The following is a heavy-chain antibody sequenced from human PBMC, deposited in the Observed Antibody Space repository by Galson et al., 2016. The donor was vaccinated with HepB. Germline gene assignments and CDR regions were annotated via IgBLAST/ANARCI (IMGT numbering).Heavy chain of an antibody. CDR2: IPKTGDA. Sequence: TLSLTCTVSGASLNSGTYFWRWIRPPAGQGLEWIGRIPKTGDADYNSSLRGRVTISVDTSKNQFSLNLTSVTAADTAVYYCARNNWHFLQFPDALDVWGRGSMVTVSS. CDR3: ARNNWHFLQFPDALDV. D-gene: IGHD1-20*01. J-gene: IGHJ3*01. CDR1: GASLNSGTYF. V-gene: IGHV4-61*02.